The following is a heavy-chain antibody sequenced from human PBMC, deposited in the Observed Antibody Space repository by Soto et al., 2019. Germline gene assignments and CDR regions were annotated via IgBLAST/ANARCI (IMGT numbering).Heavy chain of an antibody. D-gene: IGHD2-21*01. CDR2: VSANNGQT. Sequence: ASVKVSCKASGFTFSNYGLNWVRQAPGQGLEWMGWVSANNGQTNYAQNLQGRVSMTTDTSTSTAYMELRGLTFDDTAVYYCARDIVSVTAQHFFYSYAMYVWGQGTTVTVSS. CDR3: ARDIVSVTAQHFFYSYAMYV. J-gene: IGHJ6*02. V-gene: IGHV1-18*01. CDR1: GFTFSNYG.